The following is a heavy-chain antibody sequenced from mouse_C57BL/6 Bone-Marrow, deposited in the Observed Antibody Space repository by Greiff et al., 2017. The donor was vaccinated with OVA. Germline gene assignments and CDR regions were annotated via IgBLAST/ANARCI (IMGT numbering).Heavy chain of an antibody. J-gene: IGHJ3*01. CDR2: INPYNGGT. V-gene: IGHV1-19*01. Sequence: EVKLVESGPVLVKPGASVKMSCKASGYTFTDYYMNWVKQSPGKSLEWIGVINPYNGGTSYNQKFKGKATLTVDKSSSTAYMELNSLTSEDSAVYYCAREYLTWFADWGKGTLVTVSA. D-gene: IGHD5-1*01. CDR3: AREYLTWFAD. CDR1: GYTFTDYY.